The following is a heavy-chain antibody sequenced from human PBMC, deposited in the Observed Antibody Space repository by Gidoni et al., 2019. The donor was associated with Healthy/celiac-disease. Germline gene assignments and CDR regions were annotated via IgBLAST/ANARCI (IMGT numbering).Heavy chain of an antibody. D-gene: IGHD3-10*01. CDR1: GGSFSGYY. J-gene: IGHJ4*02. V-gene: IGHV4-34*01. CDR3: ARGVTGDY. CDR2: INHSGST. Sequence: QVQLQQWGAGLLKPSETLSLTCAVYGGSFSGYYWSWIRQPPGKGLEWNGEINHSGSTNYNPSLKSRVTISVDTSKNQFSLKLSSVTAADTAVYYCARGVTGDYWGQGTLVTVSS.